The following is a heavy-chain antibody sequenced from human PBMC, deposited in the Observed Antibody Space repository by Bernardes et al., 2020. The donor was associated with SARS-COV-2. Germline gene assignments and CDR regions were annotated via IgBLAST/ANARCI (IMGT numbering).Heavy chain of an antibody. Sequence: GGSLRLSCAASELTFSDYYMSWFRRAPGKGLEWISYISSSGESVHYADSVKGRFTISRDNAKNSLYLDINSLRAEDTAVYFCARDYYGSGSYGWFDPWGQGTLVTVSS. CDR2: ISSSGESV. V-gene: IGHV3-11*01. CDR1: ELTFSDYY. D-gene: IGHD3-10*01. CDR3: ARDYYGSGSYGWFDP. J-gene: IGHJ5*02.